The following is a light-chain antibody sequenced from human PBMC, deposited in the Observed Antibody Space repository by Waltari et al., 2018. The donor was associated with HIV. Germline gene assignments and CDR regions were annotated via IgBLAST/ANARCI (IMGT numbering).Light chain of an antibody. CDR3: CSYAGSYTFDV. CDR2: DVS. CDR1: CSDVGGYNY. Sequence: QSALTQPRSVSGSPGQSVTISCTGTCSDVGGYNYVSWYQQHPGKAPKLMIYDVSKRPSGVPDRFSGSKSGNTASLTISGLQAEDEADYYCCSYAGSYTFDVFGGGTKLTVL. J-gene: IGLJ3*02. V-gene: IGLV2-11*01.